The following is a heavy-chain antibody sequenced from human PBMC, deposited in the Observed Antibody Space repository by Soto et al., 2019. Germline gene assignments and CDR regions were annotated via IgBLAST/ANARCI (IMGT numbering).Heavy chain of an antibody. CDR1: GGSISSSSYY. V-gene: IGHV4-39*01. J-gene: IGHJ3*02. CDR2: IYYSGST. D-gene: IGHD2-15*01. Sequence: QLQLQESGPGLVKPSETLSLTCTVSGGSISSSSYYWGWIRQPPGKGLEWIGSIYYSGSTYYNPSLKSRVTISVDTSKTQFSLKLSSVTAADTAVYYCARHEIVVVVAATQIGAFDIWGQGTMVTVSS. CDR3: ARHEIVVVVAATQIGAFDI.